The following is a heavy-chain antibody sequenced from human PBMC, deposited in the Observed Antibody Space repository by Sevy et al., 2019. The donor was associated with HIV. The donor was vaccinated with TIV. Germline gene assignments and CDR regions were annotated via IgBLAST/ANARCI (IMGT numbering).Heavy chain of an antibody. D-gene: IGHD5-18*01. V-gene: IGHV4-30-4*01. CDR1: GGSISSGDYY. CDR2: IYYSGST. J-gene: IGHJ6*02. CDR3: AREGYSYGYAGMDV. Sequence: SETLSLTCTVSGGSISSGDYYWSWIRQPPGKGLEWIGYIYYSGSTYYNPSLKSRDTISVDTSKNQFSLKLSSVTAADTAVYYCAREGYSYGYAGMDVWGQGTTVTVSS.